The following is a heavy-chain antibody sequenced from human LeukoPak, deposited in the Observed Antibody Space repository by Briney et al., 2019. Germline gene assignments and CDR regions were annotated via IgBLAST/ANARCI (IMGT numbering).Heavy chain of an antibody. V-gene: IGHV3-23*01. Sequence: GGSLRLSCAASGFTFSTYAMSWVRQAPGKGLEWVSSITGSGSSTNYADSVKGRFTISRDKSKNTLYLQLNSLRAEDTAVYYCATTKWFIGYWGQGTLVTVSS. CDR1: GFTFSTYA. D-gene: IGHD3-22*01. CDR3: ATTKWFIGY. CDR2: ITGSGSST. J-gene: IGHJ4*02.